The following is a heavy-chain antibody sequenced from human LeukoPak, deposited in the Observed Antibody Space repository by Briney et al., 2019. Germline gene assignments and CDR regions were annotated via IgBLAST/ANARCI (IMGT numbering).Heavy chain of an antibody. Sequence: GGSLRLSCVVSGFTFSSYSMSWVRQAPGKGLEWVSAISGSGDSTYYADSVKGRFTISRDNSKNTLHLQMNSLRVEDTAVYYCAKDRGIISDYWGQGTLVTVSS. D-gene: IGHD3-10*01. CDR1: GFTFSSYS. J-gene: IGHJ4*02. CDR2: ISGSGDST. CDR3: AKDRGIISDY. V-gene: IGHV3-23*01.